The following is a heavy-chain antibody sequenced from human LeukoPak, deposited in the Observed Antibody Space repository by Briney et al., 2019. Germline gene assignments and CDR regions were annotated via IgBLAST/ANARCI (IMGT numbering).Heavy chain of an antibody. CDR2: IWCDGSNK. V-gene: IGHV3-33*01. CDR3: ARISSIRAYYFDY. CDR1: GFTFSSYG. D-gene: IGHD2-21*01. J-gene: IGHJ4*02. Sequence: GGSLRLSCAASGFTFSSYGMHWVRQAPGKGLEWVAVIWCDGSNKYYADSVKGRFTISRDNSKNTLYLQMNSLRAEDTAVYYCARISSIRAYYFDYWGQGTLVTVSS.